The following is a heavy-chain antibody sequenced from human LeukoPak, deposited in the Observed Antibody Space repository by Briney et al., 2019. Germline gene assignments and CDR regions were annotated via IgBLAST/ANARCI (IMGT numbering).Heavy chain of an antibody. CDR3: AREPVRGVPMRY. V-gene: IGHV3-48*03. D-gene: IGHD3-10*01. CDR2: ISSSGSTI. J-gene: IGHJ4*02. CDR1: EFTFISYK. Sequence: GGPLRLSCAPSEFTFISYKMNWVGQAPGKGLKWVSYISSSGSTIYYADSVKGRFTISRDNAKNSLYLQMISLRAEDTAVYYCAREPVRGVPMRYWGQGTLVTVSS.